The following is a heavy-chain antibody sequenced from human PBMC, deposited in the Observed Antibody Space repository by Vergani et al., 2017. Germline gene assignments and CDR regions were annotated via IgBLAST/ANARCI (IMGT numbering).Heavy chain of an antibody. CDR3: AREMGEGHXFDP. CDR1: GYTFTSYA. Sequence: QVQLVQSGAEVKKPGASVKVSCKASGYTFTSYAMHWVRQAPGQRLEWMGWINAGNGNTKYSQKFQGRVTITRDTSASTAYMELSSLRSEDTAVYYCAREMGEGHXFDPWGQGTLVTVSS. J-gene: IGHJ5*02. V-gene: IGHV1-3*01. D-gene: IGHD3-16*01. CDR2: INAGNGNT.